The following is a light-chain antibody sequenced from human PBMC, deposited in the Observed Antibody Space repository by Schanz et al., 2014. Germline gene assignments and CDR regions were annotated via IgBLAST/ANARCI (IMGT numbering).Light chain of an antibody. CDR2: EVS. V-gene: IGLV2-8*01. CDR3: SSYAGSNTAYV. Sequence: QSALTQPPSASGSPGQSVTISCTGTDVGGYNYVSWYQQHPGKAPKLMIYEVSKRPSGVPDRFSGSKSGNTASLTVSGLQAEDEADYYCSSYAGSNTAYVFGTGTKLTVL. J-gene: IGLJ1*01. CDR1: DVGGYNY.